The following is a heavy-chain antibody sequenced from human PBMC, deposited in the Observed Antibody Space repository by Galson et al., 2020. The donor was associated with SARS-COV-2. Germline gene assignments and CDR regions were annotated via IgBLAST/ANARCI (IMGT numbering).Heavy chain of an antibody. CDR1: GFTFSNAW. Sequence: GGSLRLSCAASGFTFSNAWMSWVRQAPGKGLEWVGRIKSKTDGGTTDYAAPVKGRFTISRDDSKNTLYLQMNSLKTEDTAVYYCTTGGITIFGVVIGGWYFDLWGRGTLVTVSS. V-gene: IGHV3-15*01. CDR3: TTGGITIFGVVIGGWYFDL. D-gene: IGHD3-3*01. CDR2: IKSKTDGGTT. J-gene: IGHJ2*01.